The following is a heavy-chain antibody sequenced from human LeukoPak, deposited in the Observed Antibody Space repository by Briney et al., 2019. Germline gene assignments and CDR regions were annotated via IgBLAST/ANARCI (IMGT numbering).Heavy chain of an antibody. CDR2: IYHSGST. Sequence: SETLSLTCAVSGGSISSSNWWSWVRQPPGKGLEWIGEIYHSGSTNYNPSLKSRVTISVDKSKNQFSLKLSSVTAADTAVYYCARFSPIYYGSGTYWGTFDYWGQGTLVTVSS. J-gene: IGHJ4*02. CDR1: GGSISSSNW. D-gene: IGHD3-10*01. V-gene: IGHV4-4*02. CDR3: ARFSPIYYGSGTYWGTFDY.